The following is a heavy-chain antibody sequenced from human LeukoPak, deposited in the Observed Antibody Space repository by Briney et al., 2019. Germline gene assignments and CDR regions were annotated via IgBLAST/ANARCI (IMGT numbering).Heavy chain of an antibody. Sequence: PSETLSLTCTVSGGSISSRSYYWGWIRQPPGGGLEWIGNCYYSGNTYCNPSLKRRVTISVDTAKNQFSLKLSSVTAADTAVYYCASHGGGGSYYLNWFDPWGQGTLVTVSS. CDR2: CYYSGNT. J-gene: IGHJ5*02. V-gene: IGHV4-39*01. D-gene: IGHD1-26*01. CDR3: ASHGGGGSYYLNWFDP. CDR1: GGSISSRSYY.